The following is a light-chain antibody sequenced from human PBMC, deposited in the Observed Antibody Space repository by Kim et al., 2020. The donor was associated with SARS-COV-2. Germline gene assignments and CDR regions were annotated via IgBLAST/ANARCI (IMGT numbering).Light chain of an antibody. Sequence: SYELTQPPSVSVSPGQTARITCSGDKLGDKYAFWYQQKPGQSPVLVMFQHDKRPSGISQRFSGSNSGNTAILTISGNRTIDEADYYCQAWDSSAAVFGGG. CDR1: KLGDKY. CDR3: QAWDSSAAV. J-gene: IGLJ2*01. V-gene: IGLV3-1*01. CDR2: QHD.